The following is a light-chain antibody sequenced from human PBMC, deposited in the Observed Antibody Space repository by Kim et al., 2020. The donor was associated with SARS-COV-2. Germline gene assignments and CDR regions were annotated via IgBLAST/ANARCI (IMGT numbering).Light chain of an antibody. CDR1: QSVNTK. CDR2: GAS. Sequence: EIVMTQSPATLSVSPGERATLTCRASQSVNTKLAWYQQKGGRPPRILIYGASTRATGVPARFSGSGSGTDFTLTISSLQSEDFAVYYCQQYHDFAETFGQGTKVDI. V-gene: IGKV3D-15*01. J-gene: IGKJ1*01. CDR3: QQYHDFAET.